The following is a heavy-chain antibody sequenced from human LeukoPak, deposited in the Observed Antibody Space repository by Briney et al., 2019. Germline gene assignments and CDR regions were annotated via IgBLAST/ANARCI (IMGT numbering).Heavy chain of an antibody. Sequence: PSETLSLTCTVSGGSISSSSYYWGWIRQPPGKGLEWIGSIYYSGSTYYNPSLKSRVTISVDTSKNQFSLKLSSVTAADTAVYYCASGLYSSGWSPPPLYYFDYWGQGTLVTVSS. V-gene: IGHV4-39*01. CDR3: ASGLYSSGWSPPPLYYFDY. J-gene: IGHJ4*02. CDR2: IYYSGST. D-gene: IGHD6-19*01. CDR1: GGSISSSSYY.